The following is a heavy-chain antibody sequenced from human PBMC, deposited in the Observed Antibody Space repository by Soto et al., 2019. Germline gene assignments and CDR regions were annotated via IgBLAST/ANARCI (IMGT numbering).Heavy chain of an antibody. CDR3: TGALSTSTDAFDV. V-gene: IGHV1-46*03. Sequence: QVQLVQSGAEVKKPGASMKLSCKAVGYTLTTHYMHWVRQAPGQGLEWMGVVSPSRGGTSYAQKVQGRLTMTTDTSTSTVYMELSSLRSDDTAVYYCTGALSTSTDAFDVWGQGTLVTVSS. J-gene: IGHJ3*01. CDR1: GYTLTTHY. CDR2: VSPSRGGT.